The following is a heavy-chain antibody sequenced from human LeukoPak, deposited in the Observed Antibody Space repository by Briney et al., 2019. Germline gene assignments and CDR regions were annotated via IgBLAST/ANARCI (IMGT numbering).Heavy chain of an antibody. J-gene: IGHJ4*02. D-gene: IGHD5-18*01. CDR3: ARVEWHTAMVTGEPDY. V-gene: IGHV1-69*06. CDR2: IIPIFGTA. CDR1: GGTFSSYA. Sequence: SVKVSCKASGGTFSSYAISWVRQAPGQGLEWMGGIIPIFGTANYAQKFQGRVTITADKSTSTAYMELRSLRSDDTSVYYCARVEWHTAMVTGEPDYWGQGTLVTVSS.